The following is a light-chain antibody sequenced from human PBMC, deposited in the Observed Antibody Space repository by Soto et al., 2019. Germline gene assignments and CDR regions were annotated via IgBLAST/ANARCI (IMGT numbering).Light chain of an antibody. Sequence: DIQMTQSPSSLSASIGDRVTITCRASQGTRNYLAWYQQKPGKAPKLLIFAATTLQSGVPSRFSGSGSGTDFTLTISGLQPEDIATYYCQTYDSAPAWTFGQGTKVDIK. J-gene: IGKJ1*01. V-gene: IGKV1-27*01. CDR2: AAT. CDR1: QGTRNY. CDR3: QTYDSAPAWT.